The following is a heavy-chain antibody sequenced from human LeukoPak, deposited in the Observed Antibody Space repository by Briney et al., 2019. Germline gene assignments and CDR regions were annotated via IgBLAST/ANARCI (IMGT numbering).Heavy chain of an antibody. CDR2: INDDGRST. V-gene: IGHV3-74*01. CDR1: GFTFSSYW. D-gene: IGHD2-15*01. CDR3: ARFVVVVAATNFGY. J-gene: IGHJ4*02. Sequence: GGSLRLSCAASGFTFSSYWMHWVRQAPGKGLVGVSRINDDGRSTSYADSVKGRFTISRDSAKNTLYLQMNSLRAEDTAVYYCARFVVVVAATNFGYWGQGTLVTVSS.